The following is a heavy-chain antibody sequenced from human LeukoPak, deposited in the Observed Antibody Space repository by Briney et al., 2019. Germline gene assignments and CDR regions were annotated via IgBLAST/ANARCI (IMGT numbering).Heavy chain of an antibody. Sequence: GASVKVSCKASGYTFTSYAMHWVRQAPGQRLEWMGWINAGNGNTKYSQKFQGRVTITRDTSASTAYMELSSLRSEDTAVYYCARDFQYYDYVWGSRTSWFDPWGQGTLVTVSS. CDR2: INAGNGNT. D-gene: IGHD3-16*01. J-gene: IGHJ5*02. CDR1: GYTFTSYA. V-gene: IGHV1-3*01. CDR3: ARDFQYYDYVWGSRTSWFDP.